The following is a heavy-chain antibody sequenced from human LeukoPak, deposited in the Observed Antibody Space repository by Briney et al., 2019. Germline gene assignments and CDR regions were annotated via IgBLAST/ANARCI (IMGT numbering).Heavy chain of an antibody. Sequence: KPSETLSLTCTVSGGSISTYYWSWIRQPPGKGLEWIGYIYYSGSTNYNPSLKSRVTISVDTSKNQFSLKLSSVTAADTAVYYCAGSSITMVRGVIIPYYYYGMDVWGQGTTVTVSS. V-gene: IGHV4-59*01. D-gene: IGHD3-10*01. CDR2: IYYSGST. CDR1: GGSISTYY. CDR3: AGSSITMVRGVIIPYYYYGMDV. J-gene: IGHJ6*02.